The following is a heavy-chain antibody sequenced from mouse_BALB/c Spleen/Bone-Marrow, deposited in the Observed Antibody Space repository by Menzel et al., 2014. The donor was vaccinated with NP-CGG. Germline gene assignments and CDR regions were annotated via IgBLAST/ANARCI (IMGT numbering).Heavy chain of an antibody. CDR3: ARVTSSAVGAMDY. D-gene: IGHD3-2*02. CDR2: IWAGGST. Sequence: QVQLKESGPGLVAPSQSLSIPCTVSGFSLTNYGVHWVRQPPGKGLEWLGVIWAGGSTNYNSALMSRLSISKGNFKSQVFLKMISLQTDDTAMYYCARVTSSAVGAMDYWGQGTSVTVSS. J-gene: IGHJ4*01. V-gene: IGHV2-9*02. CDR1: GFSLTNYG.